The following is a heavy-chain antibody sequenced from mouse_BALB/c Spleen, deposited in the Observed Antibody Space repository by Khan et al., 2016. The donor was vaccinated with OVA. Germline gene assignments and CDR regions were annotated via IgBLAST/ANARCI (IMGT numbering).Heavy chain of an antibody. CDR3: ARDYGRSFWFAY. D-gene: IGHD1-1*01. J-gene: IGHJ3*01. CDR2: INPHNDGA. Sequence: EVQLPESGPELVKPGASVKMSCKASGYSFTNYIIHWVKQEPGQGLEWIGYINPHNDGAKYTEKFKGKAKLTSDKSSSTAYMELSGLTSEDSAVYYCARDYGRSFWFAYWGQGTLVTVSA. V-gene: IGHV1S136*01. CDR1: GYSFTNYI.